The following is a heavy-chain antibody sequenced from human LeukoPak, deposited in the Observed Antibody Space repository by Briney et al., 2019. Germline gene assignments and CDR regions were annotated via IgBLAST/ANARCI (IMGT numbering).Heavy chain of an antibody. D-gene: IGHD3-22*01. CDR3: SANYYDSSGYYYDFDY. J-gene: IGHJ4*02. CDR1: GGSISSGGYY. CDR2: IYYSGST. Sequence: PSQTLSLTCTVSGGSISSGGYYWSWIRQHPGKGLEWIGYIYYSGSTYHNPSLKSRVTISVDTSKNQFSLKLSSVTAADTAVYYCSANYYDSSGYYYDFDYWGQGTLVTVSS. V-gene: IGHV4-31*03.